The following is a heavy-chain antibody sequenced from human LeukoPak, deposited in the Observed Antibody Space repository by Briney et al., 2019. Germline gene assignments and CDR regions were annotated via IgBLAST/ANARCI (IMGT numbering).Heavy chain of an antibody. CDR2: ISPASGAS. D-gene: IGHD1-1*01. CDR3: LNEHGG. CDR1: GYTFTGSY. J-gene: IGHJ4*02. V-gene: IGHV1-2*02. Sequence: ASVKVSCKASGYTFTGSYMHWVRQAPGQGFEWIGWISPASGASKYAQNFQGRVTLTTDTSITTAYMELSSLTSDDTASYYCLNEHGGWGQGTPVTVSS.